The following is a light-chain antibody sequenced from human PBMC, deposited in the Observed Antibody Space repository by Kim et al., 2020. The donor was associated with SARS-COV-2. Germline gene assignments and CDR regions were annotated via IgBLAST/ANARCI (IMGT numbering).Light chain of an antibody. Sequence: DIQMTQSPSSLSASVGDRVTITCRASQDIRNDLGWYQQSPGRAPKRLIYGASSLQSGVPSRFSGSGSGTEFTLTISSLQSEDFATYFCLQHNSYPITFGQGTRLEIK. J-gene: IGKJ5*01. V-gene: IGKV1-17*01. CDR3: LQHNSYPIT. CDR1: QDIRND. CDR2: GAS.